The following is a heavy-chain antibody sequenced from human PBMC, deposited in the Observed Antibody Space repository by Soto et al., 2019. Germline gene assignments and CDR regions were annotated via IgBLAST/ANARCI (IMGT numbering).Heavy chain of an antibody. D-gene: IGHD6-19*01. V-gene: IGHV3-23*01. Sequence: EVQLLESGGGLVQPGGSLTLSCAASGFTFSSYAMSWLRQAPGKGLEWVSAIDGTGDNTHYEDSVKGRFTFDRDNSRNPLYLQMNGLRTEDTALYYCAKQVTGWFNDAFAVWGQGTLVTVSS. CDR3: AKQVTGWFNDAFAV. CDR1: GFTFSSYA. CDR2: IDGTGDNT. J-gene: IGHJ3*01.